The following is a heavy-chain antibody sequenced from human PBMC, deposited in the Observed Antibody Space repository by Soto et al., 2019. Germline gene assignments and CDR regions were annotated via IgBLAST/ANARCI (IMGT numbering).Heavy chain of an antibody. D-gene: IGHD2-8*01. CDR1: GFTFSSYA. V-gene: IGHV3-23*01. J-gene: IGHJ4*02. Sequence: GGSLRLSCAASGFTFSSYAMSWVRQAPGRGLEWVSAISGSGGSTYYADSVKGRFTISRDNSKNTLYLQMNSLRAEDTAVYYCAKMVPQIRKTREATFDYCGQGTLVTVSS. CDR2: ISGSGGST. CDR3: AKMVPQIRKTREATFDY.